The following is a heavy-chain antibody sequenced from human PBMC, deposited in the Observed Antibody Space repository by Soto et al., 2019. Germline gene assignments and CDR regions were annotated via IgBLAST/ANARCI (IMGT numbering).Heavy chain of an antibody. CDR3: ARDAKVSGSYFGDH. V-gene: IGHV1-8*01. J-gene: IGHJ4*02. CDR2: MNPNSGNT. Sequence: QVQMVHSGAEVKKPGTSVKVSCKASGYTLTNYDINWVRQATGQGLEWMGWMNPNSGNTGYAQKFQVRVTMTRNTSINTFFMEMSSLTSEDTAIYYCARDAKVSGSYFGDHWVQGTLVTVSS. CDR1: GYTLTNYD. D-gene: IGHD3-10*01.